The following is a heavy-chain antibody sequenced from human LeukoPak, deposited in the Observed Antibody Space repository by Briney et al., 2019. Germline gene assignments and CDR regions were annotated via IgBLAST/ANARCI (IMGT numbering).Heavy chain of an antibody. D-gene: IGHD6-13*01. CDR3: ARDPQTIAAGGTLDY. CDR1: GFTFSSYG. CDR2: ISYDGRNK. J-gene: IGHJ4*02. Sequence: PGGSLRLSCAASGFTFSSYGMHWVRQAPGKGLEWVAIISYDGRNKYYADSVKGRFTISRDNSKNTLYLQMNSLRTEDTAVYYCARDPQTIAAGGTLDYWGQGTLVTVSS. V-gene: IGHV3-30*05.